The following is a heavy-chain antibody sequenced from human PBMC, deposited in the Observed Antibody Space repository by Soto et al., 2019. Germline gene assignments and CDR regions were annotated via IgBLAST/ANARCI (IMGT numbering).Heavy chain of an antibody. Sequence: ASVKVCCKASGYTFTRYVIGWARQAPGQGLEWMGWISAYNGNTNYAQKLQGRVTMTTDTSTSTAYMELRSLRSDDTAVYYCARDNDYGDYEGGVFDIWGQGTMVTVSS. CDR2: ISAYNGNT. J-gene: IGHJ3*02. CDR1: GYTFTRYV. D-gene: IGHD4-17*01. V-gene: IGHV1-18*01. CDR3: ARDNDYGDYEGGVFDI.